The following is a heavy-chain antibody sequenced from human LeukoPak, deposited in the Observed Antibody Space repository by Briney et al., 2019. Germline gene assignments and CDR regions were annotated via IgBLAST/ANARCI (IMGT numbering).Heavy chain of an antibody. J-gene: IGHJ6*03. CDR3: ARGGPGNYYYYMDV. D-gene: IGHD3-10*01. CDR1: GFTFTSYT. CDR2: ISSTGTYK. V-gene: IGHV3-21*01. Sequence: GGSLRLSCAASGFTFTSYTMNWVRQAPGKGLGWVSSISSTGTYKYYADSVKGRFTTSRDNAKNSLYLQMNSLRAEGTAVYYCARGGPGNYYYYMDVWGKGTTVTVSS.